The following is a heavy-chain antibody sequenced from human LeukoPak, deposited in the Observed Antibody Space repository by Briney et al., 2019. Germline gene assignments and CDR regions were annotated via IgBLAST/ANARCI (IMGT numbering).Heavy chain of an antibody. J-gene: IGHJ4*02. V-gene: IGHV1-8*01. Sequence: ASVKVSCKASGYTFTSYDINWVRQATGQGLEWMGWMNPNSGNTGYAQKFQGRVTMTRNTSISTAYMELSSLRSEDTAVYYCARVRKLRTPPNFDYWGQGTLVTVSS. CDR3: ARVRKLRTPPNFDY. D-gene: IGHD1-7*01. CDR2: MNPNSGNT. CDR1: GYTFTSYD.